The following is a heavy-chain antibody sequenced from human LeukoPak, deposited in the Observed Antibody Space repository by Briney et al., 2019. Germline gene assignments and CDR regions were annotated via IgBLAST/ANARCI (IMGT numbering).Heavy chain of an antibody. CDR1: GFNFSSNY. CDR2: IYRGGTT. Sequence: GGSLRLSCAASGFNFSSNYMSWVRQVPGKGLEWLSVIYRGGTTYYTHSVKGRFTISRDNAKNSLYLQMNSLRAEDTAFYYCAKDRGAIGAAAGTWDYWGQGTLVTVSS. D-gene: IGHD6-19*01. CDR3: AKDRGAIGAAAGTWDY. V-gene: IGHV3-53*05. J-gene: IGHJ4*02.